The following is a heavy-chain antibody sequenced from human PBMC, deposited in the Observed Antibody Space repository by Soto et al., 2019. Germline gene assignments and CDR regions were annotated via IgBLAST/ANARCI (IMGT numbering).Heavy chain of an antibody. CDR3: AKPLSAYYYYGMDV. Sequence: GGSLRLSCAASGFTFSSYGMHWVRQAPGKGLEWVAVISYDGSNKYYADSVKGRFTISRDNSKNTLYLQMNSLRAEDTAVYYCAKPLSAYYYYGMDVWGQGTTVTVSS. J-gene: IGHJ6*02. CDR2: ISYDGSNK. V-gene: IGHV3-30*18. CDR1: GFTFSSYG.